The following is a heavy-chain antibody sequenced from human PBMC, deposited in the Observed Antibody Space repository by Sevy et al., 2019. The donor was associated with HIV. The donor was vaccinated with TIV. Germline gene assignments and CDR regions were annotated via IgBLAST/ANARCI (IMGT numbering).Heavy chain of an antibody. CDR1: GFTFDGYA. J-gene: IGHJ4*02. D-gene: IGHD2-8*02. Sequence: GGSLRLSCAASGFTFDGYAMHWVRQAPGKGLEWVSGVSWNSGTIGYADSVKGRFTISRDNAKNSLYLQRNSLRAEDTALYYCAKDISFRRTGGVDYWGQGTLVTVSS. CDR2: VSWNSGTI. CDR3: AKDISFRRTGGVDY. V-gene: IGHV3-9*01.